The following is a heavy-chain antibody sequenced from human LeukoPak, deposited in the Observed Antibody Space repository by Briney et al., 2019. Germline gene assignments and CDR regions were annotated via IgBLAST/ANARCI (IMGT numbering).Heavy chain of an antibody. CDR1: EYTFTSYA. D-gene: IGHD6-13*01. V-gene: IGHV7-4-1*02. CDR3: ASGSSSDDYAEYFQH. CDR2: INTNTGNP. J-gene: IGHJ1*01. Sequence: ASVKVSCKASEYTFTSYAMNWVRQAPGQGLEWMGWINTNTGNPTYAQGFTGRFVFSLDTSVSTAYLQISSLKAEDTAVYYCASGSSSDDYAEYFQHWGQGTLVTVSS.